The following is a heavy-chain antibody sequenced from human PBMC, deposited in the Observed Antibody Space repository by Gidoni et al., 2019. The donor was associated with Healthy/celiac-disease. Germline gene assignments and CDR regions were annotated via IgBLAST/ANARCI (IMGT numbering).Heavy chain of an antibody. D-gene: IGHD6-19*01. CDR3: ARDSPYSSGWGGYFDY. J-gene: IGHJ4*02. Sequence: EVQLVASGGGLVKPGGSLRLSCAASGLTFSSYSMNWVRQAPGKVLEWVSSISSSSSYIYYADSVQGRFTISRDNAKNSLSLQMNSLRAEDTAVYYCARDSPYSSGWGGYFDYWGQGTLVTVSS. CDR2: ISSSSSYI. CDR1: GLTFSSYS. V-gene: IGHV3-21*01.